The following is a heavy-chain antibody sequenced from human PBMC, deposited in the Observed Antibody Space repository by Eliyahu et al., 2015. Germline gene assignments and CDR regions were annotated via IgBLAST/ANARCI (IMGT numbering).Heavy chain of an antibody. CDR3: AREPGGRYCTNGVCYGFFDY. V-gene: IGHV4-61*02. Sequence: QVQLQESGPGLVKPSQTLSLTCTVSGGSISSGXXXXXWXRQPAGKGLEWIGRNYTSGITNYNPSLKSRVTIXVDTSKNQFSLKLSSVTAADTAVYYCAREPGGRYCTNGVCYGFFDYWGQGTLVTVSS. CDR2: NYTSGIT. CDR1: GGSISSGXXX. D-gene: IGHD2-8*01. J-gene: IGHJ4*02.